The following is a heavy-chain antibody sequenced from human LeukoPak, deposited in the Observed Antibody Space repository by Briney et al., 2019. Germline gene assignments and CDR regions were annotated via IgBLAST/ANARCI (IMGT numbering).Heavy chain of an antibody. CDR1: GFTFSSYS. J-gene: IGHJ4*02. D-gene: IGHD6-13*01. CDR3: ARVTLQYPAARYFDY. Sequence: GGSLRLSCAASGFTFSSYSMNWVRQAPGKGLEWVSYISSSSSTIYYADSVKGRFTISRDNAKNSLYLQMNSLRAADTAVYYCARVTLQYPAARYFDYWGQGTLVTVSS. V-gene: IGHV3-48*01. CDR2: ISSSSSTI.